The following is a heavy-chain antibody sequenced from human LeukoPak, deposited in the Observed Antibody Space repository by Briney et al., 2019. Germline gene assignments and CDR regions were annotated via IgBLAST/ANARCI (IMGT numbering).Heavy chain of an antibody. J-gene: IGHJ4*02. CDR3: ARVPIAAAETGH. D-gene: IGHD6-13*01. CDR2: ISSSGGST. V-gene: IGHV3-23*01. CDR1: GFTFSSYA. Sequence: GGSLRLSCAASGFTFSSYAMSWVRQAPGKGLEWVSGISSSGGSTYYADSVKGRFTISRDNAKNSLYLQMNSLRAEDTAVYYCARVPIAAAETGHWGQGTLVTVSS.